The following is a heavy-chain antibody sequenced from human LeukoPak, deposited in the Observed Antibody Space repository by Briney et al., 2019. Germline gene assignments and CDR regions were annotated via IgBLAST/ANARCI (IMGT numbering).Heavy chain of an antibody. CDR2: SRNRAKSYTT. J-gene: IGHJ4*02. V-gene: IGHV3-72*01. CDR3: SRDATGDH. CDR1: GFTFSDHY. Sequence: GGSLRLSCAVSGFTFSDHYMDWVRQAPGKGLEWVGRSRNRAKSYTTDYAASVKGRFTISRDDSKSTLYLQMNSLETEDTAVYYCSRDATGDHWGREPWSASPQ.